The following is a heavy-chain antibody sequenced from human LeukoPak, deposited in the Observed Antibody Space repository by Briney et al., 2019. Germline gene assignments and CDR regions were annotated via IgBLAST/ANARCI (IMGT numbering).Heavy chain of an antibody. V-gene: IGHV1-2*02. Sequence: ASVKVSCKASGYTFTGYYMHWVRQAPGQGLEWMGWINPNSGSTNYAQKFQGRVTMTRDTSISTAYMELSRLRSDDTAVYYCARVGYCSGGSCYPHAFDIWGQGTMVTVSS. CDR1: GYTFTGYY. CDR2: INPNSGST. CDR3: ARVGYCSGGSCYPHAFDI. J-gene: IGHJ3*02. D-gene: IGHD2-15*01.